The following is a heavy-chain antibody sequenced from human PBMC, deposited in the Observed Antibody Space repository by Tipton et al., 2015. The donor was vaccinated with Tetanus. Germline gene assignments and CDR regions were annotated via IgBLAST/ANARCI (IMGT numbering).Heavy chain of an antibody. CDR1: GGSVSGNY. J-gene: IGHJ4*02. V-gene: IGHV4-34*01. CDR2: INPRGSS. CDR3: ARTGWFGHMPAFDS. D-gene: IGHD3-10*01. Sequence: TLSLTCGVYGGSVSGNYWNWIRQPPGKGLEWIGEINPRGSSNYNPSLKSRVTLSSDTSKAQFSLKLISVTPADTAIYYCARTGWFGHMPAFDSWGLGTLVTVSS.